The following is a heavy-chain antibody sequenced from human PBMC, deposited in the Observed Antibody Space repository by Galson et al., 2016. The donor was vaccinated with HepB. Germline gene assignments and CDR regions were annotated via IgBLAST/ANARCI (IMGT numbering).Heavy chain of an antibody. V-gene: IGHV4-39*01. CDR3: ARHSRGVATPFEY. CDR2: ICYSGTT. CDR1: GGSTSSGSFY. D-gene: IGHD3-10*01. J-gene: IGHJ4*02. Sequence: SETLSLTCTVSGGSTSSGSFYWGWIRQTPGKGLEWIGSICYSGTTYYNPSLKSRVTISVDTSQNHFSLRLSSLTAADTAVYFCARHSRGVATPFEYWGQGTLVTVSS.